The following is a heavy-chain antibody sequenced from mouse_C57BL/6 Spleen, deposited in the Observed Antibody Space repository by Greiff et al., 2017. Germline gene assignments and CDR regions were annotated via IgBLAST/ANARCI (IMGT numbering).Heavy chain of an antibody. J-gene: IGHJ3*01. V-gene: IGHV14-4*01. CDR1: GFNIKDDY. D-gene: IGHD1-1*01. CDR2: IDPENGDT. CDR3: TNYGSSAWFAY. Sequence: EVQLQQSGAELVRPGASVKLSCTASGFNIKDDYMHWVKQRPEQGLEWIGWIDPENGDTEYASKFQGKATITADTSSNTAYLQLSSLTSEDTAVYYCTNYGSSAWFAYWGQGTLVTVSA.